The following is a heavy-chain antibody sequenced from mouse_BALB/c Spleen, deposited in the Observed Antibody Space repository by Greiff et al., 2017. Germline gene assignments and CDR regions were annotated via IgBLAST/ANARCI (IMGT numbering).Heavy chain of an antibody. J-gene: IGHJ3*01. CDR1: GFTFSSFG. Sequence: EVQLVESGGGLVQPGGSRKLSCAASGFTFSSFGLHWVRQAPEKGLEWVAYISRGSSTIYYADTVKGRYTIARDNPTNTLFLQMTSLRSEDTAMYYCARWGITTAFADWGQGTLVTVSA. V-gene: IGHV5-17*02. CDR3: ARWGITTAFAD. D-gene: IGHD2-4*01. CDR2: ISRGSSTI.